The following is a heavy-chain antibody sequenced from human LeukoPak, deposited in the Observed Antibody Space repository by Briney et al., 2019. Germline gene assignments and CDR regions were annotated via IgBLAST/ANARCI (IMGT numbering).Heavy chain of an antibody. Sequence: GRSLTLSCAASGFTFSSYAMHWVRQAPGKGLEWVAVISYDGSNKYYADSVKGRFTISRDNSKNTLYLQMNSLRAEDTAVYYCARGPERTGVGTRYYYDMDVWGQGTTVTVSS. CDR3: ARGPERTGVGTRYYYDMDV. CDR2: ISYDGSNK. J-gene: IGHJ6*02. D-gene: IGHD2-8*01. CDR1: GFTFSSYA. V-gene: IGHV3-30-3*01.